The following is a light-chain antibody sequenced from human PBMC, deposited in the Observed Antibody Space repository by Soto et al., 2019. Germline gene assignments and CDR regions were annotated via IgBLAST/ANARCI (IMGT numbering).Light chain of an antibody. Sequence: DVQMTQSPSSVSASVGDRVTITCRSSQDISRWLAWYQQKPGKAPKLLIYTASTLQSGVPSRFSGRGSGTDFTLTISSLQPEDFATYYCQQANSFPITFGQGTRLEIK. CDR3: QQANSFPIT. CDR1: QDISRW. J-gene: IGKJ5*01. CDR2: TAS. V-gene: IGKV1-12*01.